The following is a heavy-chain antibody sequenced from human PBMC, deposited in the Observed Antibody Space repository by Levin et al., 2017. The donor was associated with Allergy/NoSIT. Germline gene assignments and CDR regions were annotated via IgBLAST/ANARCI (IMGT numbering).Heavy chain of an antibody. CDR1: GGSFSGYY. J-gene: IGHJ4*02. Sequence: PSETLSLTCAVYGGSFSGYYWSWIRQPPGKGLEWIGEINHSGSTNYNPSLKSRVTISVDTSKNQFSLKLSSVTAADTAVYYCARGVGSRTGYYDSSGYRKFDYWGQGTLVTVSS. D-gene: IGHD3-22*01. CDR2: INHSGST. CDR3: ARGVGSRTGYYDSSGYRKFDY. V-gene: IGHV4-34*01.